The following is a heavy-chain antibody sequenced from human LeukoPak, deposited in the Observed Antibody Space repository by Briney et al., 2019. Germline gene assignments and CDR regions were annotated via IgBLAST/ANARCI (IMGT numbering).Heavy chain of an antibody. V-gene: IGHV3-7*01. D-gene: IGHD6-6*01. J-gene: IGHJ4*02. CDR1: GFTFSDYW. CDR2: IKQDGSQR. Sequence: PGGSLRLSCTASGFTFSDYWMTWVRQAQGKGPEWVAKIKQDGSQRYYVDSVRGRFTISRDNAKNSLFLQMNGLRAEDTAVYYCARRGGSSSRRSPIDYWGQGTLVTVSS. CDR3: ARRGGSSSRRSPIDY.